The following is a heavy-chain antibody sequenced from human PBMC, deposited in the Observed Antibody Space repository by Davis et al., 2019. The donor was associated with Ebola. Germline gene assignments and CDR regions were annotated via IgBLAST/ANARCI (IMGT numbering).Heavy chain of an antibody. CDR1: GYTFTDYN. D-gene: IGHD4-17*01. J-gene: IGHJ5*02. V-gene: IGHV1-2*06. CDR3: ARGGYGDYVEP. Sequence: ASVKVSCKASGYTFTDYNIHWMRQAPGQGLEWLGRVILKSGATNYAQKFQGRVTMTRDTSTGTDYMELSSLRSEDTAVYYCARGGYGDYVEPWGQGTLVTVSS. CDR2: VILKSGAT.